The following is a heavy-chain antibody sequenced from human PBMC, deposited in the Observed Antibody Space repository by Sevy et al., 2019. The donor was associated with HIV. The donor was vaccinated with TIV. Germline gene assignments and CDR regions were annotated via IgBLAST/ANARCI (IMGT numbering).Heavy chain of an antibody. CDR1: GGSISSYY. V-gene: IGHV4-4*07. Sequence: SETLSLTCTVSGGSISSYYWSWIRQPAGKGLEWIGRIYTSGSTNYNPSLKSRVTMSVDTSKNQFSLMLSSVTAADTAVYYCARVARITIFGVADRGAFDIWGQGTMVTVSS. J-gene: IGHJ3*02. D-gene: IGHD3-3*01. CDR2: IYTSGST. CDR3: ARVARITIFGVADRGAFDI.